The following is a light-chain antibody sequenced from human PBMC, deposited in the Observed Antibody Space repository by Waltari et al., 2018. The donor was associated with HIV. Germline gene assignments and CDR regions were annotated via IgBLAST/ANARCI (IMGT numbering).Light chain of an antibody. CDR1: TSNIRVGYE. CDR2: GNN. J-gene: IGLJ2*01. V-gene: IGLV1-40*01. CDR3: QSYDSSLTTTV. Sequence: QSVLPPPPSVSGDPGQRVTISCTGSTSNIRVGYELHCYQQVPGTAPKLLIYGNNNRASGVPDRFSGSKSGTSASLAISGLQAEDEAEYHCQSYDSSLTTTVFGGGTKLTVL.